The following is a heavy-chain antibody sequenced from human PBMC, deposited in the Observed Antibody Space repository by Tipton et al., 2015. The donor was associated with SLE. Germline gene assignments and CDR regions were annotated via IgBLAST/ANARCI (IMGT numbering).Heavy chain of an antibody. J-gene: IGHJ4*02. Sequence: TLSLTCTVSGGSISSGSYYWSWIRQPAGKGLEWIGRIYTSGSTNYNPSPKSRVTISVDTPKNQFSLKLSSVTAADTAVYYCARAWAVTGDGVDYWGQGTLVTVSS. CDR3: ARAWAVTGDGVDY. CDR2: IYTSGST. V-gene: IGHV4-61*02. CDR1: GGSISSGSYY. D-gene: IGHD7-27*01.